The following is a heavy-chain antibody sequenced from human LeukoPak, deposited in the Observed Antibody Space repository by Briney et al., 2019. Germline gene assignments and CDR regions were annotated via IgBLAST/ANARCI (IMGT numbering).Heavy chain of an antibody. D-gene: IGHD3-22*01. V-gene: IGHV3-21*01. Sequence: GGSLRLSCAASGFTFSSYSLSWVRQAPGRGLEWVSTISSSSTYIYYADSVKGRITISRDNAENSLYLQMNSLRAVDTAAYYCARLADSSGYYSQVFYYFDYWGQGPLVTVSS. CDR1: GFTFSSYS. CDR3: ARLADSSGYYSQVFYYFDY. CDR2: ISSSSTYI. J-gene: IGHJ4*02.